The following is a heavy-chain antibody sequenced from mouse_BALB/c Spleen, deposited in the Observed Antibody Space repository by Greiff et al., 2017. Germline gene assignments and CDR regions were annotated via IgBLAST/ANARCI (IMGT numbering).Heavy chain of an antibody. CDR1: GYAFTNYL. Sequence: VQLQQSGAELVRPGTSVKVSCKASGYAFTNYLIEWVKQRPGQGLEWIGVINPGSGGTNYNEKFKGKATLTADKSSSTAYMQLSSLTSDDSAVYFCARDGSHLDYWGQGTTLTVSA. J-gene: IGHJ2*01. V-gene: IGHV1-54*01. CDR3: ARDGSHLDY. CDR2: INPGSGGT. D-gene: IGHD2-3*01.